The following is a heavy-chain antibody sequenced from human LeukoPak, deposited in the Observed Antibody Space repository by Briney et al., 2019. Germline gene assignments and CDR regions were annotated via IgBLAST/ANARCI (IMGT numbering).Heavy chain of an antibody. CDR1: GGSISSGGYY. V-gene: IGHV4-31*03. Sequence: SETLSLTCTVSGGSISSGGYYWSWIRQHPGKGLEWIGYIYYSGSTYYNPSLKSRVTISVDTSKNQFSLKLSSVTAADTAVYYCARGRAVAGTRGAFDIWGQGAMVTVSS. J-gene: IGHJ3*02. CDR2: IYYSGST. D-gene: IGHD6-19*01. CDR3: ARGRAVAGTRGAFDI.